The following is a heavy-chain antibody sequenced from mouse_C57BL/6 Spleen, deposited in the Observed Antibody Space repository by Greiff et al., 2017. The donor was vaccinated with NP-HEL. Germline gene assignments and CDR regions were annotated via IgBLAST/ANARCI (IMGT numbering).Heavy chain of an antibody. CDR3: ARRGYGSRLDY. Sequence: VKLQQSGAELVRPGTSVKVSCKASGYAFTNYLIEWVKQRPGQGLEWIGVINPGSGGTNYNEKFKGKATLTADKSSSTAYMQLSSLTSEDSAVYFCARRGYGSRLDYWGKGTTLTVSS. D-gene: IGHD1-1*01. CDR2: INPGSGGT. CDR1: GYAFTNYL. V-gene: IGHV1-54*01. J-gene: IGHJ2*01.